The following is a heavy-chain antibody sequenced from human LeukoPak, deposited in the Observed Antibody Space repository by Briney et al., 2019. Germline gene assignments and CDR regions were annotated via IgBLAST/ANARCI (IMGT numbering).Heavy chain of an antibody. CDR1: GGSISSYY. Sequence: SETLSLTCTVSGGSISSYYWSWIRQPAGKGLEWIGRTYTSGSTNYNPSLKSRVTMSVDTSKNQFSLKLSSVTAADTAVYYCARDTHYCSGGSCYSEWGQGTLVTVSS. D-gene: IGHD2-15*01. CDR3: ARDTHYCSGGSCYSE. V-gene: IGHV4-4*07. J-gene: IGHJ4*02. CDR2: TYTSGST.